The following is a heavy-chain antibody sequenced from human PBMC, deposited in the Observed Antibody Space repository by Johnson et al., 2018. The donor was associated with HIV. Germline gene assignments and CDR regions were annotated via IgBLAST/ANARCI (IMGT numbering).Heavy chain of an antibody. CDR1: GFTFSSYA. Sequence: VQLVESGGGVVQPGRSLRLSCAASGFTFSSYAMHWVRQAPGKGLEWVAVISYDGSNKYYADSVKGRVTISRDNSKNTLYLQMNSLRAEDTAVYYCARARSGSADDAFDIWGQGTMVTVSS. D-gene: IGHD1-26*01. CDR3: ARARSGSADDAFDI. J-gene: IGHJ3*02. CDR2: ISYDGSNK. V-gene: IGHV3-30-3*01.